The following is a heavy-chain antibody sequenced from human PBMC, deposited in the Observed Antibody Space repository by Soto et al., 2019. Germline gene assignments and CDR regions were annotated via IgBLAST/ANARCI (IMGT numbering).Heavy chain of an antibody. V-gene: IGHV4-4*02. D-gene: IGHD6-19*01. J-gene: IGHJ3*02. CDR1: GGSISSSNW. CDR2: IYHSGST. Sequence: QVQLQESGPGLVKPSGTLSLTCAVSGGSISSSNWWSWVRQPPGEGLGWIGEIYHSGSTNYNPSLKSRVTISVDKSKNQFSLKLSSVTAADTAVYYCARDMAVAGTGDAFDIWGQGTMVTVSS. CDR3: ARDMAVAGTGDAFDI.